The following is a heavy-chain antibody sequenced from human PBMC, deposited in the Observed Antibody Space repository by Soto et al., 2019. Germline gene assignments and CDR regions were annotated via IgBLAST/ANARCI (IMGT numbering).Heavy chain of an antibody. CDR2: IYWDDDK. CDR1: GFSLSTSGVG. CDR3: ARRDYSYGYFDY. D-gene: IGHD4-4*01. V-gene: IGHV2-5*02. J-gene: IGHJ4*02. Sequence: QITLKESGPTLVKPTQTLTLTCTFSGFSLSTSGVGVGWIRQPPGKALEWLALIYWDDDKRYSPSLKSRLTITKDTSKNQVVLTRTNMDPVDTATYYCARRDYSYGYFDYWGQGTLVTVSS.